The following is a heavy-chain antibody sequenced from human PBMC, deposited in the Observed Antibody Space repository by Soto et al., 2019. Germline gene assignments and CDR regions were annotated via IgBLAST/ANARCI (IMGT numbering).Heavy chain of an antibody. V-gene: IGHV4-30-2*01. CDR2: IYQSGVT. CDR3: AGMPYTSGLRFDP. J-gene: IGHJ5*02. CDR1: GDSYSISTYS. D-gene: IGHD6-19*01. Sequence: KSSEILSLTCNMSGDSYSISTYSWSWIRQPPGKALQWIGFIYQSGVTSYNPSLASRVSISLDRSNNQCSLKLKSVTAADTAVYFCAGMPYTSGLRFDPWGPGTLVTVSS.